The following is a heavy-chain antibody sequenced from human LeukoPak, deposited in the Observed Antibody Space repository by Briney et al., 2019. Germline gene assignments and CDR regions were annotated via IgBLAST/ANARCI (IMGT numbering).Heavy chain of an antibody. CDR3: ARDIAAAGRVLDY. J-gene: IGHJ4*02. CDR1: GFTFSSYG. Sequence: PGRSLRLSCAASGFTFSSYGMHWVRQAPGKVLEWVAVIWYDGSNKYYADSVKGRFTISRDNSKNTLYLQMNSLRAEDTAVYYCARDIAAAGRVLDYWGQGTLVTVSS. V-gene: IGHV3-33*01. D-gene: IGHD6-13*01. CDR2: IWYDGSNK.